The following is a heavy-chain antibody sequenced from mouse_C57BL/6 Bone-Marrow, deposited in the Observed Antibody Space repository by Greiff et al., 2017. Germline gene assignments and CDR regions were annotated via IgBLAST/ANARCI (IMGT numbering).Heavy chain of an antibody. CDR2: IYPRSGNT. CDR3: ARYYDYDAWFAY. J-gene: IGHJ3*01. D-gene: IGHD2-4*01. Sequence: QVQLQQSGAELARPGASVKLSCKASGYTFTSYGISWVKQRTGQGLEWIGEIYPRSGNTYYNEKFKGKATLTADKSSSTAYMELRSLTSEDSAVYFCARYYDYDAWFAYWGQGTLVTVSA. V-gene: IGHV1-81*01. CDR1: GYTFTSYG.